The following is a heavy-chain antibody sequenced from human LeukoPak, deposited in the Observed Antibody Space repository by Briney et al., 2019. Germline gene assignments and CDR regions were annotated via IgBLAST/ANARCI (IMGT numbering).Heavy chain of an antibody. Sequence: GRSRRLSCAASGFTFSEHYMSWIRQAPGKGLEWVSYISSSGSTIYYADSVKGRFTVSRDNAKNSLYLQMNSLRAEDTAVYYCARDAEEMGESYKWNAFDIWGQGTMVTVSS. J-gene: IGHJ3*02. D-gene: IGHD3-16*01. CDR3: ARDAEEMGESYKWNAFDI. CDR2: ISSSGSTI. V-gene: IGHV3-11*01. CDR1: GFTFSEHY.